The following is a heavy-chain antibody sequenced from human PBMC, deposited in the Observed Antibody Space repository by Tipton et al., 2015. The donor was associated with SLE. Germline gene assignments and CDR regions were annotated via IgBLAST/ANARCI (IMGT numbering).Heavy chain of an antibody. CDR1: GFSFSKAW. V-gene: IGHV3-15*01. J-gene: IGHJ4*02. CDR2: IKANSEGGTA. D-gene: IGHD3-3*01. CDR3: TTEGGYVSWSRYYHFDY. Sequence: GSVRLSCAASGFSFSKAWMSWVRQAPGKGLEWVGRIKANSEGGTADYAAPVKGRFTISRDDSRDTLYLQMNSLKTEDTAVYYCTTEGGYVSWSRYYHFDYWGQGILVTVSS.